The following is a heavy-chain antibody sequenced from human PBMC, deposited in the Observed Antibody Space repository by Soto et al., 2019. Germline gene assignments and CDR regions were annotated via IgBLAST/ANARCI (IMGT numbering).Heavy chain of an antibody. D-gene: IGHD3-16*01. CDR1: GLAFSSYG. Sequence: PGGSLRLSCAASGLAFSSYGMHWVRQPPGKGPEWVAAVSPDGGNKYYADSVKGRFTISRDNSKSTLYLQMNSLRAEDTAVYYCLNGGEAAANDDYYYYGMDVWGQGTTVTVSS. CDR2: VSPDGGNK. J-gene: IGHJ6*02. CDR3: LNGGEAAANDDYYYYGMDV. V-gene: IGHV3-30*03.